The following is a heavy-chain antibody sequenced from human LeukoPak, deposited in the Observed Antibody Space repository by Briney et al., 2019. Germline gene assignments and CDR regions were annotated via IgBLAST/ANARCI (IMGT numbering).Heavy chain of an antibody. D-gene: IGHD2-15*01. J-gene: IGHJ5*02. V-gene: IGHV5-51*01. CDR1: GYSFTSYW. Sequence: GESLKISCKGSGYSFTSYWIGWVRQMPGKGLEWMGIIYPGDSDTRYSPSFQGQVTISADKSIRIAYLQWSSLKASDTAMYYCARSQGYCSGDSCLQGDWLDPWGQGTLVTVSS. CDR2: IYPGDSDT. CDR3: ARSQGYCSGDSCLQGDWLDP.